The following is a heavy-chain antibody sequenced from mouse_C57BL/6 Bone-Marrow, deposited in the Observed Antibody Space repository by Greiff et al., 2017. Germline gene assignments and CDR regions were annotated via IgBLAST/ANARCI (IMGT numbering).Heavy chain of an antibody. CDR2: IRNKANGYTT. V-gene: IGHV7-3*01. J-gene: IGHJ2*01. Sequence: EVMLVESGGGLVQPGGSLSLSCAASGFTFTDYYMSWVRQPPGKALEWLGFIRNKANGYTTEYSASVKGRFTISRDNSQSILYLQMNALRAECSATYYCARSQVVYFDYWGQGTTLTVSS. D-gene: IGHD1-1*01. CDR1: GFTFTDYY. CDR3: ARSQVVYFDY.